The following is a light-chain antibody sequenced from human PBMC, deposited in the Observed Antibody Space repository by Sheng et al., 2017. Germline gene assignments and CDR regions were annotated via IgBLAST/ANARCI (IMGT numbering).Light chain of an antibody. Sequence: DIVMTQSPSTLSASVGDRVTITCRASQSVSTWLAWFQQKPGKAPNLVIYKASTLHSGVPSRFSGSGSGTEFTLTISSLQPDDFATYYCQQYESQITFGQGTRLDIK. J-gene: IGKJ5*01. CDR3: QQYESQIT. CDR2: KAS. CDR1: QSVSTW. V-gene: IGKV1-5*03.